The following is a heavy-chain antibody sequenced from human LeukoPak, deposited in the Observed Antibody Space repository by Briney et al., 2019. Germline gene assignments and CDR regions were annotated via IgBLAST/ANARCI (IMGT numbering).Heavy chain of an antibody. V-gene: IGHV3-21*01. D-gene: IGHD6-19*01. CDR2: INSGNNYI. Sequence: GGSLRLSCVASGFTFSDYTMHWVRQAPGKALEWVSSINSGNNYIYYADSVKGRFTISRDNSKNTLYLQMNSLRAEDTAVYYCASYSSLDYWGQGTLVTVSS. J-gene: IGHJ4*02. CDR3: ASYSSLDY. CDR1: GFTFSDYT.